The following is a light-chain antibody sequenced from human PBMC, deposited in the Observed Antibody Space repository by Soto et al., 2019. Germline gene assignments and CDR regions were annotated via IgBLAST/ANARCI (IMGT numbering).Light chain of an antibody. CDR1: SSDVSFYNR. J-gene: IGLJ2*01. CDR3: SSHTSTNTWL. CDR2: DVS. Sequence: QSALTQPPSVSGSPGQSVTISCTGDSSDVSFYNRVSWYQQSPGTAPNLMIYDVSNRPSVVPDRFSGSKSANTASLTISGLQAEDEADYYCSSHTSTNTWLFGGGTKLTVL. V-gene: IGLV2-18*02.